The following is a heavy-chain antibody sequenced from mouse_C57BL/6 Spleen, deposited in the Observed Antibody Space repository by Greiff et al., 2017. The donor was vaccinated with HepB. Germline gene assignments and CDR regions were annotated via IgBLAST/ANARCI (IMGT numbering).Heavy chain of an antibody. CDR3: ATLFATVVATNYWYFDV. D-gene: IGHD1-1*01. Sequence: QVQLQQPGAELVKPGASVKVSCKASGYTFTSYWMHWVKQRPGQGLEWIGRIHPSDSDTNYNQKFKGKATLTVDKSSSTAYMQLSSLTSEDSAVYYCATLFATVVATNYWYFDVWGTGTTVTVSS. J-gene: IGHJ1*03. V-gene: IGHV1-74*01. CDR1: GYTFTSYW. CDR2: IHPSDSDT.